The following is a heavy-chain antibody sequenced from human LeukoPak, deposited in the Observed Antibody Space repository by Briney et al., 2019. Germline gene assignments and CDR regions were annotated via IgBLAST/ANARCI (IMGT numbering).Heavy chain of an antibody. V-gene: IGHV3-15*01. CDR1: GFTFSNAW. D-gene: IGHD5-18*01. CDR3: ATSRGSSYGYRALELPPSPVD. CDR2: IKSKTDGGTT. J-gene: IGHJ4*02. Sequence: TGGSLRLPCAASGFTFSNAWMSWVRQAPGKGLEWVGRIKSKTDGGTTDYAAPVKGRFTISRDNAKNSLYLQMKSLRAEDTAVYYCATSRGSSYGYRALELPPSPVDWGQGTLVTVSS.